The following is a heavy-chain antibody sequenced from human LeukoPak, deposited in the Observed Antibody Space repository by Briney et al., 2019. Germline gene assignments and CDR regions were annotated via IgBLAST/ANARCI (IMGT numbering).Heavy chain of an antibody. CDR3: ARSDREYSSSWYPFDI. V-gene: IGHV3-72*01. D-gene: IGHD6-13*01. J-gene: IGHJ3*02. Sequence: PGGSLRLSCVASGVTFRVHYMCWGRQAPGKGLEWVGRIRNKANSHTTEYAASVKGRFTISRDNSKNTLYLQMNSLRAEDTAVYYCARSDREYSSSWYPFDIWGQGTMVTVSS. CDR1: GVTFRVHY. CDR2: IRNKANSHTT.